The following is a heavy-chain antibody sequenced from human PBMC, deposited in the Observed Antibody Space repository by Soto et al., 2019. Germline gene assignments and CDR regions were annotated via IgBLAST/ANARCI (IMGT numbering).Heavy chain of an antibody. V-gene: IGHV4-59*01. CDR3: ARVGRSSSWYTTTRQYGMDV. Sequence: QVQLQESGPGLVKPSETLSLTCTVSGGSISSYYWSWIRQPPGKGLEWIGYIYYSGSTNYNPSLKSRVTISVDTSKNQFSLKLSSVTAADTAVYYCARVGRSSSWYTTTRQYGMDVWGQGTTVTVSS. CDR2: IYYSGST. CDR1: GGSISSYY. D-gene: IGHD6-13*01. J-gene: IGHJ6*02.